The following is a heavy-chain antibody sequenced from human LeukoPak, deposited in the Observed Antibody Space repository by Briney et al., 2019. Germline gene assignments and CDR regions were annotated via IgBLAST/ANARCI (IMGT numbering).Heavy chain of an antibody. J-gene: IGHJ4*02. CDR1: GGSISSYY. CDR2: IYYSGST. D-gene: IGHD2-15*01. Sequence: PSETLSLTCTVSGGSISSYYWSWIRQPPGKGLEWIGYIYYSGSTYYNPSLKSRVTISVDTSKNQFSLKLSSVTAADTAVYYCARASKVGAANFDYWGQGTLVTVSS. V-gene: IGHV4-59*01. CDR3: ARASKVGAANFDY.